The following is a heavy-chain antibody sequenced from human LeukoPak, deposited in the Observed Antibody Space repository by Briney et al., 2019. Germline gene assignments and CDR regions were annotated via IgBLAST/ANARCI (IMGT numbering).Heavy chain of an antibody. CDR2: IIPILGMA. J-gene: IGHJ4*02. V-gene: IGHV1-69*04. CDR1: GGTFTSYA. Sequence: ASVKVSCKASGGTFTSYAISWVRQAPGQGLEWMGRIIPILGMANYAQKFQGRVTITADKSTSTAYMELSSLRSEDTAVYYCASAKSGSYGRGLVSYFDYWGQGTLVTVSS. CDR3: ASAKSGSYGRGLVSYFDY. D-gene: IGHD1-26*01.